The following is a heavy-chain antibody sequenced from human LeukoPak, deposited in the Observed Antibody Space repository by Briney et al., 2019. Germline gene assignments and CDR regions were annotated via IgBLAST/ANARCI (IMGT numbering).Heavy chain of an antibody. V-gene: IGHV3-23*01. CDR3: AKDEYSGYDFVALGSFDI. Sequence: GGSLRLSCAASGFTFSSYAMSWVRQAPGKGLEWVSAISGSGCSTYYADSVKGRFTISRDNSKNTLYLQMNSLRAEDTAVYYCAKDEYSGYDFVALGSFDIWGQGTMVTVSS. CDR1: GFTFSSYA. CDR2: ISGSGCST. D-gene: IGHD5-12*01. J-gene: IGHJ3*02.